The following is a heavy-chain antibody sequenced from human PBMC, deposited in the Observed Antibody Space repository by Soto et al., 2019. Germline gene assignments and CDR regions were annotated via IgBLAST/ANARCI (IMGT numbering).Heavy chain of an antibody. CDR3: ASDEYYYDSSGYYYSDY. CDR2: IIPILGIA. J-gene: IGHJ4*02. CDR1: GATMTSYA. V-gene: IGHV1-69*04. Sequence: SVYLSCKTCGATMTSYAITWVRQAPGQGLEWMGRIIPILGIANYAQKFQGRVTITADKSTSTAYMELSSLRSEDTAVYYCASDEYYYDSSGYYYSDYWGRG. D-gene: IGHD3-22*01.